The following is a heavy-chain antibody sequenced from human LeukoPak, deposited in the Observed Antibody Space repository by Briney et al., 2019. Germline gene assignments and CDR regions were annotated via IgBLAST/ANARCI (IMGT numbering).Heavy chain of an antibody. J-gene: IGHJ2*01. V-gene: IGHV1-18*01. CDR2: ISAYNGNT. CDR3: ARSMRWLETWYFDL. Sequence: GASVKVSCKASGYTFTSYGISWVRQAPGQGLEWMGWISAYNGNTNYAQKLQGRVTMTTDTSTSTAYMELRSLRPDDTAVYYCARSMRWLETWYFDLWGRGTLVTVSS. CDR1: GYTFTSYG. D-gene: IGHD6-19*01.